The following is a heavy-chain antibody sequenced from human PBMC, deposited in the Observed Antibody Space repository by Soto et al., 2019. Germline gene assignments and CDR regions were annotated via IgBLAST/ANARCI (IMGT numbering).Heavy chain of an antibody. J-gene: IGHJ3*02. CDR1: GYSFTTYW. CDR2: IFPGVSDI. CDR3: ARQEIAGATSAFDI. V-gene: IGHV5-51*01. Sequence: EVRLVQSGAEVKKAGESLKISCKGSGYSFTTYWIGWVRQKPGKGMEWMGIIFPGVSDIRYSPSLQGQVTISADKSITTAYLQWSSLKASDTAIYYCARQEIAGATSAFDIWGQGTLVTVSS. D-gene: IGHD1-26*01.